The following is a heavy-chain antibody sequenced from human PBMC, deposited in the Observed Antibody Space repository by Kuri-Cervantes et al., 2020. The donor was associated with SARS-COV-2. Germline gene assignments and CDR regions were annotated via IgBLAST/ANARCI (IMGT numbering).Heavy chain of an antibody. J-gene: IGHJ4*02. CDR1: GFTFSDYY. CDR3: TSRGYSYGYDY. Sequence: LSLTCAASGFTFSDYYMSWIRQAPGKGLELVSYISNSGSTINYADSVRGRFTISRDNAKKSLYLQMNSLKTEDTAVYYCTSRGYSYGYDYWGQGTLVTVSS. V-gene: IGHV3-11*01. D-gene: IGHD5-18*01. CDR2: ISNSGSTI.